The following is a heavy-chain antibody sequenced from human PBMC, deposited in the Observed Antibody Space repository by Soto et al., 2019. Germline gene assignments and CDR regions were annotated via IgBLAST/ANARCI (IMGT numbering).Heavy chain of an antibody. CDR3: ARGSTSGWPLDY. CDR1: AYIFTGYA. Sequence: ASVKVSCKASAYIFTGYAIHWVRQAPGQSLEWMGWINAGNGDTSYSQNFQGRVTFTRDTSASTAYMELSSLRSEDTAVYFCARGSTSGWPLDYWGQGTLVTVSS. J-gene: IGHJ4*02. CDR2: INAGNGDT. V-gene: IGHV1-3*01. D-gene: IGHD2-2*01.